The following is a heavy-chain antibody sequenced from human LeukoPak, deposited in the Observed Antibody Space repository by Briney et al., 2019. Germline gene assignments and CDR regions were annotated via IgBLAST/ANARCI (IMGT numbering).Heavy chain of an antibody. CDR3: ARESGWLPHNWFDP. Sequence: SETLSLTCTVSGGSISSGSYYWSWIRQPAGKGLEWIGRIYTSGSTDYNPSLKSRVTISVDTPKNQFSLKLSSVTAADTAVYYCARESGWLPHNWFDPWGQGTLVTVSS. CDR2: IYTSGST. V-gene: IGHV4-61*02. CDR1: GGSISSGSYY. J-gene: IGHJ5*02. D-gene: IGHD3-9*01.